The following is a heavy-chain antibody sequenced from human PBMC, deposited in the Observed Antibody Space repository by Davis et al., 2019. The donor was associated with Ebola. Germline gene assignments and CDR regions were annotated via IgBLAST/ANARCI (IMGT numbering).Heavy chain of an antibody. CDR3: VRDTVGDNNALDI. V-gene: IGHV4-31*03. Sequence: SETLSLTCTVSGASVSSGAYYWSWIRQHPVKGLEWIGYIYYSGSTYYNPSLKSRVTISVDTSKNQFSLKLNSVTAADTAVYYCVRDTVGDNNALDIWGQGTMVTVSS. CDR1: GASVSSGAYY. J-gene: IGHJ3*02. D-gene: IGHD2-21*02. CDR2: IYYSGST.